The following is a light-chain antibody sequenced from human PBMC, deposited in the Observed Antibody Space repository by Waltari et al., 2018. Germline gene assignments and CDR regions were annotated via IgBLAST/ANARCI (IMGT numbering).Light chain of an antibody. CDR1: SSDIGSFG. CDR2: DNT. Sequence: LTQPPSVSGAPGPRVTIPCTGRSSDIGSFGFNWSQQLPGSVPRLLIYDNTHRPSAVPDRFTASKSATSASLDIAGLQPDDEADYYCQSYDNALRGSVLIGGGTRLTVL. CDR3: QSYDNALRGSVL. V-gene: IGLV1-40*01. J-gene: IGLJ2*01.